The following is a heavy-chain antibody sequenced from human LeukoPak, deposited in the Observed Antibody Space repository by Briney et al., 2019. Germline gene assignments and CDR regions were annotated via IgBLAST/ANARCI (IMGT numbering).Heavy chain of an antibody. D-gene: IGHD3-10*01. CDR3: ATDMVGPYYGSGISAVQQNAFDI. CDR2: FDPEDGET. Sequence: ASVKVFCKVSGYTLTELSVHWVRQAPGKGLEWMGGFDPEDGETIYAQKFQGRVTMTEDTSTDTAYMELSSLRSEDTAVYYCATDMVGPYYGSGISAVQQNAFDIWGQGTMVTVSS. CDR1: GYTLTELS. J-gene: IGHJ3*02. V-gene: IGHV1-24*01.